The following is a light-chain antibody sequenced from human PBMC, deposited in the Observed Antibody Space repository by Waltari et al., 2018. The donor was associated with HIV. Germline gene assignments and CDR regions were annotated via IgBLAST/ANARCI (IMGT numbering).Light chain of an antibody. CDR3: QQYFTIAST. Sequence: EIVMTQSPDSLAVSLGDRAIINCTSSRTVLYNSNNQNYLAWYQQKPGRSPKVLIYWASTRASGVPDRFSGSGSGTDFSLTISSLQAEDVAVYFCQQYFTIASTFGGGTKVEIK. CDR2: WAS. V-gene: IGKV4-1*01. J-gene: IGKJ4*01. CDR1: RTVLYNSNNQNY.